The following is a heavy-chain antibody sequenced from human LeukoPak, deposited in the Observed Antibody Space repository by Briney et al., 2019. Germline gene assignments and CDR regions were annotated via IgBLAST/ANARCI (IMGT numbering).Heavy chain of an antibody. Sequence: GGSLRLSCAASGFTVSSNYMSWLRQAPGKGLEWVSVIYSGGSTYYADSVKGRFTISRDNSKNTLYLQMNSLRAEDTAVYYCARDLPYAAFASWGQGTLVTVSS. CDR3: ARDLPYAAFAS. V-gene: IGHV3-53*01. CDR2: IYSGGST. CDR1: GFTVSSNY. J-gene: IGHJ5*02. D-gene: IGHD2-2*01.